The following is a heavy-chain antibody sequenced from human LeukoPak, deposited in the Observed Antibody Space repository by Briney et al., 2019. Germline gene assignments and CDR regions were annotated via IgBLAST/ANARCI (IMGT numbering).Heavy chain of an antibody. Sequence: SETLSLTCTVSNDSIFSYSWSWIRQPPGKGLEWIGYIYYSGSTNYNPSLKSRVTISVDTSKNQFSLNLSSVTAADTAVYYCAIGRGSYGTIPFFDYWGQGTLVTVSS. V-gene: IGHV4-59*01. D-gene: IGHD3-16*01. CDR1: NDSIFSYS. CDR2: IYYSGST. J-gene: IGHJ4*02. CDR3: AIGRGSYGTIPFFDY.